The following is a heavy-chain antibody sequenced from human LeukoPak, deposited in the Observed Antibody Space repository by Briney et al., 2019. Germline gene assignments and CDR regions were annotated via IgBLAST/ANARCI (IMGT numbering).Heavy chain of an antibody. V-gene: IGHV4-39*07. D-gene: IGHD3-22*01. CDR3: ARSRWLSDPYFDY. CDR1: GGSISSSSYY. CDR2: IYCRGST. Sequence: SETLSLTCTVSGGSISSSSYYWGWIRQPPGKGLEWIGSIYCRGSTYYNPSLKSRVTISLDTSKDQFSLKLSSVTAADTAVYYCARSRWLSDPYFDYWGQGTLVTVSS. J-gene: IGHJ4*02.